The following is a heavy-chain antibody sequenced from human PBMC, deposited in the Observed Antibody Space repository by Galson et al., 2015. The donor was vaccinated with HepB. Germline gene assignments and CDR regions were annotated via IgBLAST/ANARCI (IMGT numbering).Heavy chain of an antibody. Sequence: ETLSLTCAVYGGSFSGYYWSWIRQPPGKGLEWIGEINHSGSTNYNPSLKSRVTISVDTSKNQFSLKLSSVTAADTAVYYCATLRSIVATLGVRYYYYMDVWGKGTTVTVSS. CDR1: GGSFSGYY. CDR2: INHSGST. V-gene: IGHV4-34*01. D-gene: IGHD5-12*01. CDR3: ATLRSIVATLGVRYYYYMDV. J-gene: IGHJ6*03.